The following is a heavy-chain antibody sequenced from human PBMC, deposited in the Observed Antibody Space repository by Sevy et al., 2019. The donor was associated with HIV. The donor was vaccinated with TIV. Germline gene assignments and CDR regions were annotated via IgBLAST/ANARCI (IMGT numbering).Heavy chain of an antibody. V-gene: IGHV3-15*01. CDR2: IKSKTDGGTT. D-gene: IGHD3-10*01. J-gene: IGHJ4*02. Sequence: GGSLRLSCAASGFTFSNAWMSWVRQAPGKGLEWVGRIKSKTDGGTTDYAAPVKGRFTISRDDSKNTLYLQMNSLKTVDTAGNYCTTGPADKPMVRGMSVGGYFDYWGQGTLVTVSS. CDR1: GFTFSNAW. CDR3: TTGPADKPMVRGMSVGGYFDY.